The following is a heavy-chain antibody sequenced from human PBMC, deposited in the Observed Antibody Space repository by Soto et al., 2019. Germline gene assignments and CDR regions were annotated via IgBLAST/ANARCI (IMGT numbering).Heavy chain of an antibody. CDR2: ISSSSSTI. V-gene: IGHV3-48*01. J-gene: IGHJ4*02. CDR3: ARANYYGSPGEFDC. Sequence: ESGGGLVQPGGSLRLSCAASGFTFSSYSMNWVRQAPGKGLEWVSYISSSSSTIYYADSVKGIFTITRDNAKKSLYLQMNSLRAEDTAVYYCARANYYGSPGEFDCWGQGTLVTVSS. CDR1: GFTFSSYS. D-gene: IGHD3-10*01.